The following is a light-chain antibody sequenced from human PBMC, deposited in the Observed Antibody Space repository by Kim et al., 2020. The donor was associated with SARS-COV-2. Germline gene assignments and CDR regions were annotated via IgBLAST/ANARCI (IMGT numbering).Light chain of an antibody. CDR3: QQLNSYPLT. Sequence: ASGGNMDTIACRASMGISSHLAWYQQKPGKAPNLLIYAASTLQGGVPSRFSGSGSGTDFTLTISSLQPEDFATYYCQQLNSYPLTFGGGTKVDIK. CDR2: AAS. CDR1: MGISSH. J-gene: IGKJ4*01. V-gene: IGKV1-9*01.